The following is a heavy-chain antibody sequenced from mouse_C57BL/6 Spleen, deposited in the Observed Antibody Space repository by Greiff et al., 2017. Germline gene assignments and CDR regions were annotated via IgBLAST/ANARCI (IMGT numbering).Heavy chain of an antibody. CDR1: GYTFTGYW. Sequence: QVQLQQSGAELMKPGASVKLSCKATGYTFTGYWIEWVKQRPGHGLEWIGEILPGSGSTNYNEKVKGKATFTADTSSNTAYMQLSSLTTEDSANSYCDKLEWLLCYYALDYWGQGTSVTVSA. J-gene: IGHJ4*01. D-gene: IGHD2-3*01. CDR3: DKLEWLLCYYALDY. V-gene: IGHV1-9*01. CDR2: ILPGSGST.